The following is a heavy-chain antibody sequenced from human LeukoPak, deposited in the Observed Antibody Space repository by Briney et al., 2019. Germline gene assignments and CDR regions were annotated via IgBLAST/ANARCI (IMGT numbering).Heavy chain of an antibody. V-gene: IGHV3-53*01. CDR3: GSSSSDYYYYGMDV. J-gene: IGHJ6*02. D-gene: IGHD6-6*01. CDR1: GFTVSSNY. Sequence: GGSLRLSCAASGFTVSSNYMSWVRQAPGKGLEWVSAIYSVGSTYYADSVKGRFTISRDNSKNTLYLQMNSLRAEDTAVYYCGSSSSDYYYYGMDVWGQGTTVTVSS. CDR2: IYSVGST.